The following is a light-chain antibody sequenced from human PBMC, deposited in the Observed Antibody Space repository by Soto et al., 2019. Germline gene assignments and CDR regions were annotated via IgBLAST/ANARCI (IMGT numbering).Light chain of an antibody. CDR2: DAS. Sequence: EIVLTQSPATLSLSPGERATLSCRASQSVSWYLAWYQQKPGQAPRLLIYDASQRAAGIPARFSGSGSETDFTLTISSLEPEEFAVYYCQQRHHWLRTFGRGTKVEIK. V-gene: IGKV3-11*01. CDR1: QSVSWY. CDR3: QQRHHWLRT. J-gene: IGKJ2*01.